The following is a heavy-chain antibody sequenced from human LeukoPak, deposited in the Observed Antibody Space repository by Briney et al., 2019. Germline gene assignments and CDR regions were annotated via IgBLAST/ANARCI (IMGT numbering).Heavy chain of an antibody. Sequence: SETLSLTCTVSGYSISSGYYWGWIRQPPGKGLEWIGSIYHSGSTYYNPSLKSRVTISVDTSKYQFSLKLSSVTAADTAVYYCARAKSGSYYSRNNWFDPWGQGTLVTVSS. D-gene: IGHD1-26*01. J-gene: IGHJ5*02. CDR2: IYHSGST. CDR3: ARAKSGSYYSRNNWFDP. CDR1: GYSISSGYY. V-gene: IGHV4-38-2*02.